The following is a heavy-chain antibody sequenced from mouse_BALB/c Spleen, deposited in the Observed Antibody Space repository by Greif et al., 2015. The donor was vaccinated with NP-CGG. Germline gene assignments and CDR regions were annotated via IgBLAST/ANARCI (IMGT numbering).Heavy chain of an antibody. J-gene: IGHJ4*01. Sequence: EVQLQQSGAELVKPGASVKLSCTASGFNIKDTYMHWVKQRPEQGLEWIGRIDPANGNTKYDPTFQGKATITADTSSNTADLQRSSLTAEDTAVYFCASGDYDGVGAMDYWGQGTSVTVSS. CDR3: ASGDYDGVGAMDY. CDR2: IDPANGNT. D-gene: IGHD2-4*01. CDR1: GFNIKDTY. V-gene: IGHV14-3*02.